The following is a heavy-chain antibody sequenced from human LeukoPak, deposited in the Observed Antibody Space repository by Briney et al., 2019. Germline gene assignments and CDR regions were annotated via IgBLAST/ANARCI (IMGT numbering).Heavy chain of an antibody. CDR3: ARHFAYSSSSYFDY. J-gene: IGHJ4*02. D-gene: IGHD6-6*01. Sequence: SETLSFTCSVSGGSVSNYYWSWIRQPPGKGLEWIGYVYYTGSTNYNPSLKSRVTMFEDKSKNQFSLRLYSVTVADTAVYYCARHFAYSSSSYFDYWGQGSLVTVSS. V-gene: IGHV4-59*08. CDR1: GGSVSNYY. CDR2: VYYTGST.